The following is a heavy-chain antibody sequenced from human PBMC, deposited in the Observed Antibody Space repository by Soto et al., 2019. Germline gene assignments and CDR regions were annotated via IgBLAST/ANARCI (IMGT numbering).Heavy chain of an antibody. Sequence: QVQLVQSGPELKIPGSSVKVSCKPSGTTFDSFTFSWVRQAPGQGLEWMGGFVPMFGSASIAQRFQGRVRVTAAVSTGQGYMELSDLSSENSAIYYCAREDDTTGHYSWFDPWGPGTLVTVSS. CDR3: AREDDTTGHYSWFDP. CDR1: GTTFDSFT. CDR2: FVPMFGSA. J-gene: IGHJ5*02. V-gene: IGHV1-69*01. D-gene: IGHD3-9*01.